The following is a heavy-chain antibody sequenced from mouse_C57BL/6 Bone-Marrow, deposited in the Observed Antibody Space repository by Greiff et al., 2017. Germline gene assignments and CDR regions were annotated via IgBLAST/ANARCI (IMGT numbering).Heavy chain of an antibody. CDR1: GFTFSDYG. J-gene: IGHJ4*01. CDR3: ARFYYSAYCAMDY. V-gene: IGHV5-17*01. CDR2: ISSGSSTI. D-gene: IGHD2-12*01. Sequence: DVHLVESGGGLVKPGGSLKLSCAASGFTFSDYGMHWVRQAPEQGLEWVAYISSGSSTIYYADTVKGRFTISRDNAKNTLFLQMTSLRSEDSALYCCARFYYSAYCAMDYWGQGTSVTVSS.